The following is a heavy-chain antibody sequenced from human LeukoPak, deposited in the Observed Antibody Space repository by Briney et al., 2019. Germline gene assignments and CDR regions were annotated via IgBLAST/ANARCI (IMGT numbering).Heavy chain of an antibody. CDR3: ARGLGVNYDFGSGKAPHYMDV. D-gene: IGHD3-3*01. V-gene: IGHV4-34*01. CDR1: GASFSSHY. CDR2: INHSGST. Sequence: TSSETLSLTCAVYGASFSSHYWSWVRQPPGKGLEWLGEINHSGSTNYNPSLKSRFPISVDTSKNQFTLKLSSVTAADPAGFYCARGLGVNYDFGSGKAPHYMDVCGKGTTVSVSS. J-gene: IGHJ6*03.